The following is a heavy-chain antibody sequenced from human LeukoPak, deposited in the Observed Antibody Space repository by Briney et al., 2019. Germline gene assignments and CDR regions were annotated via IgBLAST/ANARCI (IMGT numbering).Heavy chain of an antibody. CDR1: GFTFSSHS. CDR3: TRVGYIDEGIDY. CDR2: ITSSSSYK. Sequence: GGSLRLSCAASGFTFSSHSMSWVRQAPGKGLEWVSSITSSSSYKYYADSVKGRFTISRDNAKNSLYLQMNSLRAEDTAMYYCTRVGYIDEGIDYWGQGTLVTVSS. V-gene: IGHV3-21*06. D-gene: IGHD5-24*01. J-gene: IGHJ4*02.